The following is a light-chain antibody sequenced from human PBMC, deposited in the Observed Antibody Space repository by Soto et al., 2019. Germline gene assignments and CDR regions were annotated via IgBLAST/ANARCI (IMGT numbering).Light chain of an antibody. V-gene: IGLV2-14*01. CDR2: EVS. Sequence: QSVLTQPASVSASPGQSITISCTGSSSDIGGYNYVSWYQQHPDKAPKLMIYEVSNRPSGVSDRFSGSKSGNTASLTIAGLRPEDEADYYCSSYTTSSTLVFGTGTKVTV. CDR1: SSDIGGYNY. CDR3: SSYTTSSTLV. J-gene: IGLJ1*01.